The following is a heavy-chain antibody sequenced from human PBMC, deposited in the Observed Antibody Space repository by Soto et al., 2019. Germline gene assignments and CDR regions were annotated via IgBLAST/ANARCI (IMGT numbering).Heavy chain of an antibody. J-gene: IGHJ6*02. CDR1: GFTFSSYA. Sequence: GGSLRLSCAASGFTFSSYAMSWVRQAPGKGLEWVSAISGSGGSTYYADSVKGRFTISRDNSKNTLYLQMNSLRAEDTAVYYCAKGGSYYDFWSGYPNDYYGMDVWGQGTTVTVSS. V-gene: IGHV3-23*01. D-gene: IGHD3-3*01. CDR2: ISGSGGST. CDR3: AKGGSYYDFWSGYPNDYYGMDV.